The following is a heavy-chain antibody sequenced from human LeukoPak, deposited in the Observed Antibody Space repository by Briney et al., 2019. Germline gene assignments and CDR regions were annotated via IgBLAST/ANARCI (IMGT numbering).Heavy chain of an antibody. Sequence: GGSLRLSCAASGFTFSSYSMNWVRQAPGKGLEWVSSISSSSSYIYYADSVKGRFTISRDNAKNSLYLQMNSLRAEDTAVYCCARVEGGCSGGSCYYSYYYYMDVWGKGTTVTISS. CDR1: GFTFSSYS. V-gene: IGHV3-21*01. CDR2: ISSSSSYI. CDR3: ARVEGGCSGGSCYYSYYYYMDV. D-gene: IGHD2-15*01. J-gene: IGHJ6*03.